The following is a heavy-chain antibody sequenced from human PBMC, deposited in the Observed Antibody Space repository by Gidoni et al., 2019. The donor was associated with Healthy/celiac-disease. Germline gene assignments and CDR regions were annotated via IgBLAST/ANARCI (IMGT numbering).Heavy chain of an antibody. J-gene: IGHJ4*02. Sequence: QVQLVQSGAEVKKPGASVKVSCTAYGYTFTSYGISWVRQAPGQGLEWMGWISACNGNTNYAQKLQGRVTMTTDTSTSTAYMELRSLRSDDTAVYYCARDGSLYYYDSSGDYYFDYWGQGTLVTVSS. CDR2: ISACNGNT. CDR1: GYTFTSYG. V-gene: IGHV1-18*01. CDR3: ARDGSLYYYDSSGDYYFDY. D-gene: IGHD3-22*01.